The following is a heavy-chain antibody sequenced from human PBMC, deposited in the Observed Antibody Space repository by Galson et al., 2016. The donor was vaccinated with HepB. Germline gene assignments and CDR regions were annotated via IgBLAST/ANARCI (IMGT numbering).Heavy chain of an antibody. J-gene: IGHJ3*02. Sequence: TLSLTCAVPGASISNHNYTWSWIRQPPGKGLEWIGYLYQTGNTFYNPSLTSRVTISVDKSKNHFSLKLRSVTVADTAVYFCDRGFTFGGVIVNDAFDIWGQGTMVTVSS. D-gene: IGHD3-16*02. CDR1: GASISNHNYT. CDR2: LYQTGNT. CDR3: DRGFTFGGVIVNDAFDI. V-gene: IGHV4-30-2*01.